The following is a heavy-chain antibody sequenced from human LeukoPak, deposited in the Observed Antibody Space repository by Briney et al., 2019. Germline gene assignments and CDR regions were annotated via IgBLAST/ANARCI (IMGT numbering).Heavy chain of an antibody. J-gene: IGHJ4*02. V-gene: IGHV3-20*04. Sequence: GGSLRLSCAASGFTFDDYGMSWVRQAPGKGLEWVSGINWNGGSTGYADSVKGRFTISRGNAKNSLYLQMNSLRAEDTALYYCARAHGYCSGGSCSRHYFDYWGQGTLVTVSS. CDR2: INWNGGST. CDR1: GFTFDDYG. CDR3: ARAHGYCSGGSCSRHYFDY. D-gene: IGHD2-15*01.